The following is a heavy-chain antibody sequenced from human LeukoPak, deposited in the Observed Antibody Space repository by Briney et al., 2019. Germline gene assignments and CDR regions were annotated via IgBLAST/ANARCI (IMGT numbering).Heavy chain of an antibody. CDR3: AMSGYYSPFDY. CDR2: ISTTGTTI. Sequence: GGSLRLSCAASGFTFSAYHINWVRQAPGKGLEWISYISTTGTTIHYADSVKGRFAISRDNAKSSLYPQMNSLRDEDTAVYYCAMSGYYSPFDYWGQGTLVTVSS. V-gene: IGHV3-48*02. CDR1: GFTFSAYH. J-gene: IGHJ4*02. D-gene: IGHD3-22*01.